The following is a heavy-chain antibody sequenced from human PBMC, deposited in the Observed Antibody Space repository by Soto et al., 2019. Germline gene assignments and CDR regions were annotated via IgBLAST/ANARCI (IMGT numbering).Heavy chain of an antibody. CDR1: GYTFTSYA. D-gene: IGHD7-27*01. Sequence: ASVKVSCKASGYTFTSYAMHWVRQAPGQRLEWMGWSNAGNGNTKYSQEFQGRVTITRDTSASTAYMELSSLRSEDMAVYYCARGGLTGDEYYYGMDFWGQGTTVTVSS. V-gene: IGHV1-3*02. CDR3: ARGGLTGDEYYYGMDF. J-gene: IGHJ6*02. CDR2: SNAGNGNT.